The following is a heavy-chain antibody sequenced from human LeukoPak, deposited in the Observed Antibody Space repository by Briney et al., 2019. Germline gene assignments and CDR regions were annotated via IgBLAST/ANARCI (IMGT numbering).Heavy chain of an antibody. V-gene: IGHV4-59*01. CDR1: GGPISSYY. CDR3: ARDEVAVAAGSAFDI. D-gene: IGHD6-19*01. CDR2: IHYTGRT. Sequence: PSETLSLTCTVSGGPISSYYWSWIRQPPGKGLEGIGYIHYTGRTNYNPSLRSRVTLLVDTSKNQFSLKLSSVTAADTAVYYCARDEVAVAAGSAFDIWGQGTMVTVSS. J-gene: IGHJ3*02.